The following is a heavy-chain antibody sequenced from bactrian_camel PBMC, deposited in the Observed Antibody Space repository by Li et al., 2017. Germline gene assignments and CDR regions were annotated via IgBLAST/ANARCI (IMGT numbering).Heavy chain of an antibody. V-gene: IGHV3S53*01. CDR3: ATDRGGSSFLGETTEYNY. CDR2: IDRDGIT. D-gene: IGHD6*01. CDR1: GFIGSNYC. J-gene: IGHJ4*01. Sequence: VQLESGGGSVQAGGSLRLSCAAPGFIGSNYCMGWFRQAPGKQREGVAGIDRDGITTYAEAVKGRFTISQDNTKNAGYLRMNSLKPEDTALYYCATDRGGSSFLGETTEYNYWGQGTQVTVS.